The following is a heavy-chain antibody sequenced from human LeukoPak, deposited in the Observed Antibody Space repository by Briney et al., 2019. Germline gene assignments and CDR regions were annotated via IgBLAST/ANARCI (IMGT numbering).Heavy chain of an antibody. CDR1: GYTLTELS. D-gene: IGHD3-3*01. V-gene: IGHV1-24*01. CDR2: FDPEDGET. Sequence: ASVKVSCKVSGYTLTELSMHWVRQAPGKGLEWMGGFDPEDGETIYAQKFQGRVTMTEDTSTDTAYMELSSLRSEDTAVYYCATGTFGGAGTDYWGQGTLVTVSS. J-gene: IGHJ4*02. CDR3: ATGTFGGAGTDY.